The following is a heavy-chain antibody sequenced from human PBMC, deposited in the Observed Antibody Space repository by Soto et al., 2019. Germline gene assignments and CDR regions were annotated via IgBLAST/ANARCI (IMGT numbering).Heavy chain of an antibody. CDR3: AHRRGGYNWNDGDFDY. V-gene: IGHV2-5*02. D-gene: IGHD1-20*01. CDR1: GFSLTTSGVG. Sequence: QITLKESGPTLVKPTQTLTLTCSFSGFSLTTSGVGVGWIRQPPGKALESLALIYWDDDKRYSPFLKSRLAITKDTSKNQVIRTLTNVDPMDTATYYCAHRRGGYNWNDGDFDYWGPGTPVTVSS. CDR2: IYWDDDK. J-gene: IGHJ4*02.